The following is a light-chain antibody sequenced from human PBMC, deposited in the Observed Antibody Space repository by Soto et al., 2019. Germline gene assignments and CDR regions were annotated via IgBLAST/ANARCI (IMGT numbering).Light chain of an antibody. V-gene: IGLV2-23*01. CDR2: EGS. J-gene: IGLJ2*01. CDR1: TSDIGTYNF. Sequence: QSVLTQPASVSGSPGQSITISCTGTTSDIGTYNFVSWYQQHPGRAPRLLIYEGSKRPSGVSNRFSASKSGNTASLTISGLQAEDEADYYCCSYAGSTTHVLFGGGTKLTVL. CDR3: CSYAGSTTHVL.